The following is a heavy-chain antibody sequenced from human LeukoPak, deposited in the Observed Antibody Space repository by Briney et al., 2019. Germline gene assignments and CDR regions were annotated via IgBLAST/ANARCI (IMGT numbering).Heavy chain of an antibody. CDR3: ARGPPHRDYYYYLDV. CDR1: GYTFTSFG. J-gene: IGHJ6*03. D-gene: IGHD5-24*01. Sequence: ASVKVSCKASGYTFTSFGINWVRQAPGQGLEWMGWISAYNGNINYAQMLQGRVTMTTDTSTSTAYMDPRSLRSDDTAVYYCARGPPHRDYYYYLDVWGTGTTVTVSS. V-gene: IGHV1-18*01. CDR2: ISAYNGNI.